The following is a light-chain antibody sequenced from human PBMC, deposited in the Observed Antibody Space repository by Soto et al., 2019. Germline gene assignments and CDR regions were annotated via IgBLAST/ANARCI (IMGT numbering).Light chain of an antibody. Sequence: VFTQPPSTLSVSREVTASLSCRASQSAGNFLAWYQQKPGQAPRLLIYYISTRATGIPARFSGSGSGTDFTLTISRLEPEDFAVFYCRQYGTSEITFGQGALLDTK. CDR3: RQYGTSEIT. J-gene: IGKJ5*01. CDR1: QSAGNF. CDR2: YIS. V-gene: IGKV3-20*01.